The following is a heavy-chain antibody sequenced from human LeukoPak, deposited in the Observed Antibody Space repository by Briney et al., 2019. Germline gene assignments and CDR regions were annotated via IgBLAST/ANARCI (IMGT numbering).Heavy chain of an antibody. J-gene: IGHJ4*02. D-gene: IGHD2-15*01. Sequence: SETLSFTCAVSGYSISSGYYWGWVRQPPGKGLEWIGSMYYSGTIYYNPSIKGRVTISVDTSKNQFSLKLSSVTAADTAVYFCARSGVLYWIQDWGQGTLVTVSS. CDR1: GYSISSGYY. CDR2: MYYSGTI. CDR3: ARSGVLYWIQD. V-gene: IGHV4-38-2*01.